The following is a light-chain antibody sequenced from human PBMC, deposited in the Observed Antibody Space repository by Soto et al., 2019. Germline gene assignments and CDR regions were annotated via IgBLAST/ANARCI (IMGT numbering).Light chain of an antibody. CDR2: DNN. V-gene: IGLV1-51*01. CDR1: SSNIGNNY. J-gene: IGLJ2*01. Sequence: QSVLTQPPSVSAAPGQKVTISCSGSSSNIGNNYVSWYQQLPGTAPKLLIYDNNKRPSGIPDRFCGSKSGTSATLGITGLQSGDEADYYCGTWDSSLSSGVVFGGGTKVTVL. CDR3: GTWDSSLSSGVV.